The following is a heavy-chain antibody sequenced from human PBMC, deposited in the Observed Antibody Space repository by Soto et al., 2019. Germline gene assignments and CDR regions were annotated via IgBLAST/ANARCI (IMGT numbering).Heavy chain of an antibody. CDR3: AREHSSSWRFDY. J-gene: IGHJ4*02. CDR2: MNPNSGNT. V-gene: IGHV1-8*01. CDR1: GYTFTSYD. D-gene: IGHD6-13*01. Sequence: QVQLVQSEDEVKKPGASVKVSCKASGYTFTSYDINWVRQATGQGLEWMGWMNPNSGNTGYAQKFQGRVTMTRNTSISTAYMELSSLRSEDTAVYYCAREHSSSWRFDYWGQGTLVTVSS.